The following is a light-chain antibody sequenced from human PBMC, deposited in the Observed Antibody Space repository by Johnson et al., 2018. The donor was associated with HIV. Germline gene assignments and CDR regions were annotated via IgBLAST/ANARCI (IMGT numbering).Light chain of an antibody. CDR1: SYNIGNNY. CDR3: GTWDGSLRAGF. J-gene: IGLJ1*01. CDR2: DNN. Sequence: SVLTQPPSVSAAPGQKVTISCSGSSYNIGNNYVSWYQQIPGTAPKLLIYDNNKRPSGIPDRFSGSKSGTSATLGITGLQTGDEADYYCGTWDGSLRAGFFGTGSKVTVL. V-gene: IGLV1-51*01.